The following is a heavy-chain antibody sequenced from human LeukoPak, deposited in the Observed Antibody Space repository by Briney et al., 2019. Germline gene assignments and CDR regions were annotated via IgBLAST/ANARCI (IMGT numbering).Heavy chain of an antibody. CDR3: ARDSAWFGELYGMDV. D-gene: IGHD3-10*01. Sequence: MASETLSLTCTVSGYSISSGYYWGWIRQPPGKGLEWIGSIYHSGSTYYNPSLKSRVTISVDTSKNQFSLKLSSVTAADTAVYYCARDSAWFGELYGMDVWGQGTTVTVSS. V-gene: IGHV4-38-2*02. J-gene: IGHJ6*02. CDR2: IYHSGST. CDR1: GYSISSGYY.